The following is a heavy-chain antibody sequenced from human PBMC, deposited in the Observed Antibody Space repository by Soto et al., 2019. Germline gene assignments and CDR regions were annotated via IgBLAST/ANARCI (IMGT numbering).Heavy chain of an antibody. CDR2: ISYDGSNK. J-gene: IGHJ4*02. D-gene: IGHD2-2*01. Sequence: QVQLVESGGGVVQPGRSLRLSCAASGFTFSSYGMHWVRQAPGKGLEWVAVISYDGSNKYYADSMKGRFTISRDNSKNTLYLQMNSLRAEDTAVYYCAKDIVVVPAAMDPNFDYWGQGTLVTVSS. V-gene: IGHV3-30*18. CDR3: AKDIVVVPAAMDPNFDY. CDR1: GFTFSSYG.